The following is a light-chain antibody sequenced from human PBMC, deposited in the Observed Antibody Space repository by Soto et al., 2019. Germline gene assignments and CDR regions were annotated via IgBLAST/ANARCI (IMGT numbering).Light chain of an antibody. J-gene: IGKJ1*01. CDR2: AAS. CDR3: QQSSSDPWT. Sequence: DIQMTQSPSSLSASVGDRVTITCRASQSINIYLSWYQQRPRKAPNLLIYAASSLQSGVPSRFSVSGSGTDFTLTISSLQPEDFGTYYCQQSSSDPWTFGQGTKVEIK. V-gene: IGKV1-39*01. CDR1: QSINIY.